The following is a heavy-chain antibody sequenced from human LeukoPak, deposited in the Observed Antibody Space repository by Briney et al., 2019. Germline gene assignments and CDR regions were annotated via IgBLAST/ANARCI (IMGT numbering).Heavy chain of an antibody. CDR3: ARGRFAELLFDI. V-gene: IGHV4-38-2*02. J-gene: IGHJ4*02. CDR1: GGSISSYY. Sequence: SETLSLTCTVSGGSISSYYWSWIRQPPGKGLEWIGSIYHSGSTYYNPSLKSRVTISVDTSKNQFSLKLSSVTAADTAVYYCARGRFAELLFDIWGQGTLVTVSS. CDR2: IYHSGST. D-gene: IGHD3-10*01.